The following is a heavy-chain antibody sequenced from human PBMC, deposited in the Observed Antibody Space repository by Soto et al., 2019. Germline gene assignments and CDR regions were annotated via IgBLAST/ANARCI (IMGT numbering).Heavy chain of an antibody. CDR1: GFIFSSYA. CDR3: AKYYNWNPDVFDI. V-gene: IGHV3-23*01. CDR2: VSGSGGST. Sequence: QRGGNLRLSCAASGFIFSSYAMNWVRQAPGKGLEWVSAVSGSGGSTYYADSVKGRFTVSRDNSKNTLYLPMNSLRAEDTAVYYCAKYYNWNPDVFDIWGQGSMVTVS. D-gene: IGHD1-20*01. J-gene: IGHJ3*02.